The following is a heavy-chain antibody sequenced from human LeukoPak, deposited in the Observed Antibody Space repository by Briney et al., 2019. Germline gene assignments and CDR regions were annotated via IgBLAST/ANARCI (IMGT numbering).Heavy chain of an antibody. CDR3: ATDLLERWTRIAVAETVW. CDR1: GYTFTSYG. V-gene: IGHV1-18*01. J-gene: IGHJ4*02. D-gene: IGHD6-19*01. CDR2: ISAYNGNT. Sequence: GAPVKVSCKASGYTFTSYGISWVRQAPGQGLEWMGWISAYNGNTNYAQKLQGRVTMTTDTSTSTAYMELSSLRSEDTAVYYCATDLLERWTRIAVAETVWWGQGTLVTVSS.